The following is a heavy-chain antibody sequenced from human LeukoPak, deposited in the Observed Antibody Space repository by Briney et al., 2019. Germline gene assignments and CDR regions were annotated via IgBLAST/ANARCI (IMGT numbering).Heavy chain of an antibody. CDR1: GFAFNTYS. D-gene: IGHD3-10*01. J-gene: IGHJ4*02. CDR2: IFSISTYI. CDR3: AKGLLFYGSGSYYDY. V-gene: IGHV3-21*04. Sequence: GESLRLSCAASGFAFNTYSMNWVRQAPGKGLEWVSFIFSISTYIYYTDSVKGRFTISRDNARNSLYLQMNSLRAEDTAVYYCAKGLLFYGSGSYYDYWGQGTLVTVSS.